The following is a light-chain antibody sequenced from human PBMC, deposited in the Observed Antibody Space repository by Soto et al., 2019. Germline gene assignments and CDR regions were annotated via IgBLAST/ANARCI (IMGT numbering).Light chain of an antibody. CDR1: QSVSSN. J-gene: IGKJ1*01. V-gene: IGKV3-15*01. CDR2: GAS. CDR3: QQYGSSPWT. Sequence: IVMTQSPATLSVSPWERATLSFRASQSVSSNLAWYQQKPGQAPRLLIYGASTRATGIPARFSGSGSGTDFTLTISRLEPEDFAVYYCQQYGSSPWTFGQGTKVDIK.